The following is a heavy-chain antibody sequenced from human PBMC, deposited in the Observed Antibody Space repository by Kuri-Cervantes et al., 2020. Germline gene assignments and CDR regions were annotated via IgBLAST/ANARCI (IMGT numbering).Heavy chain of an antibody. CDR3: ARGFHGGAAAATDYFDY. V-gene: IGHV3-7*01. CDR2: IKQDGSEK. J-gene: IGHJ4*02. D-gene: IGHD2-2*01. Sequence: GESLKISCAASGFTFSSYWMSWVRQAPGKGLEWVANIKQDGSEKYYVDSVKGRFTISRDNAKNSLYLQMNSLRAEDTAVYYCARGFHGGAAAATDYFDYWGQGTLVTVSS. CDR1: GFTFSSYW.